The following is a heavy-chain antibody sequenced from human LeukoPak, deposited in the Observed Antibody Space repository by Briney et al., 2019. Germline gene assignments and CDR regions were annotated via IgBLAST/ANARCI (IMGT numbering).Heavy chain of an antibody. V-gene: IGHV4-59*08. D-gene: IGHD2-15*01. CDR2: IYYSGTT. CDR3: ARHYCSGGTCYSFDY. CDR1: GGSISSYH. J-gene: IGHJ4*02. Sequence: SETLSLTCTVSGGSISSYHWSWIRQPPGKGLEWIGYIYYSGTTNYNPFLKSRVTMSVDTSKNQFSLKLSSVTAADTAVYYCARHYCSGGTCYSFDYWGQGTLVTVSS.